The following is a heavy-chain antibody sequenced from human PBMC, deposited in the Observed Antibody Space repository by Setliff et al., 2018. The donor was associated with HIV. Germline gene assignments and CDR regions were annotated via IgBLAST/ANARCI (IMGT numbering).Heavy chain of an antibody. D-gene: IGHD5-18*01. CDR3: ARRPYTALVPFDY. CDR2: IYHSGST. Sequence: SETLSLTCAVSGGSISSSNWWSWVRQPPGKGLEWIGEIYHSGSTNYNPSLKSRVTISMDKSKKQFSLKLSSVTAADTAVYYCARRPYTALVPFDYWGQGTLVTVSS. CDR1: GGSISSSNW. J-gene: IGHJ4*02. V-gene: IGHV4-4*02.